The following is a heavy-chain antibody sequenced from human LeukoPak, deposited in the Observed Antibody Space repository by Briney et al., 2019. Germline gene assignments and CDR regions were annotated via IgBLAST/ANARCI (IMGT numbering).Heavy chain of an antibody. J-gene: IGHJ6*02. V-gene: IGHV4-31*03. CDR1: GGSISSGGYY. D-gene: IGHD2-2*02. CDR2: IYYSGST. CDR3: ARGNRYCSSTSCYTVWFGDPVSGAYGMDV. Sequence: PSETLSLTCTVSGGSISSGGYYWSWIRQHPGKGLEWIGYIYYSGSTYYNPSLKSRVTISVDTSKNQFSLKLSSVTAADTAVYYCARGNRYCSSTSCYTVWFGDPVSGAYGMDVWGQGTTVTVSS.